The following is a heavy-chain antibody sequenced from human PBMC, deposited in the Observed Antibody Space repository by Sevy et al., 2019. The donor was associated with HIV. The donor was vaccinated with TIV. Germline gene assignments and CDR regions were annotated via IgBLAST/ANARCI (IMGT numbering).Heavy chain of an antibody. J-gene: IGHJ5*02. D-gene: IGHD3-10*01. Sequence: GGSLRLSCAASGFTFSSYAMSWVRQAPGKGLEWVSAISGSGGSTYYADSVKGRFTISRDNSKNTPYLQMNSLRAEDTAVYYCAKAGPNYYGSGSTPPNWFDPWGQGTLVTVSS. CDR3: AKAGPNYYGSGSTPPNWFDP. CDR1: GFTFSSYA. V-gene: IGHV3-23*01. CDR2: ISGSGGST.